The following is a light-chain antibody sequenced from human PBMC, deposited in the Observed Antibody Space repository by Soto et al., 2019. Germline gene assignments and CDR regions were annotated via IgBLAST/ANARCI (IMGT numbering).Light chain of an antibody. V-gene: IGKV3D-20*02. J-gene: IGKJ3*01. Sequence: ETVLTQSPGTLSLSPGQRATLSRRASQSLSSNSLAWYQQKNGQAPRLLIYGTSSRGIGIPDRFSGSGSGTDFTLTISRLEPEDFEVYYCQQRSSWPATFGPGTKVDIK. CDR3: QQRSSWPAT. CDR1: QSLSSNS. CDR2: GTS.